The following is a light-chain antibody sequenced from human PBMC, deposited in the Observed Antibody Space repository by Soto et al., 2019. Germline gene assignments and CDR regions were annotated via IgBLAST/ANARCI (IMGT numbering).Light chain of an antibody. CDR1: QSLNSW. CDR3: QQYNTYS. CDR2: KTS. V-gene: IGKV1-5*03. Sequence: DIQMTQSPSTLSASVGDRVSITCRASQSLNSWLAWYQQKPGKAPKLLIYKTSTLESGVPSSFSGSGSGTEFTLTISNLQPDDFATYYCQQYNTYSFGQGTKLEIK. J-gene: IGKJ2*01.